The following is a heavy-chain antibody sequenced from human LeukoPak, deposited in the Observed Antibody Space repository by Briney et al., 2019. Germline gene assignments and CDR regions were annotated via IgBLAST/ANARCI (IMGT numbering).Heavy chain of an antibody. CDR3: ARDQYDTWSRRGNFDS. Sequence: GGSLRLSCAASGFTLSRYAMNWVRPVPGKGLEWVANIKLDGSEKNYVDSVKGRFTISRDNTKNSLYLQMNSLRVEDTAVFYCARDQYDTWSRRGNFDSWGQGTLVIVSS. V-gene: IGHV3-7*03. CDR2: IKLDGSEK. J-gene: IGHJ4*02. CDR1: GFTLSRYA. D-gene: IGHD3-3*01.